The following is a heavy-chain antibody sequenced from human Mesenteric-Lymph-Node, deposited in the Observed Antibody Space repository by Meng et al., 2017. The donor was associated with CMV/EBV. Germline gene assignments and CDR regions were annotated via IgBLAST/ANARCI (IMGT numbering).Heavy chain of an antibody. CDR2: ISWDGGST. Sequence: GGSLRLSCAASGFTFDDYAMHWVRQAPGKGLEWVSLISWDGGSTYYADSVKGRFTISRDNSKNSLYLQMNSLRAEDTALYYCAKGSGRNYYDSSGLGVWGQGTTVTVS. D-gene: IGHD3-22*01. CDR3: AKGSGRNYYDSSGLGV. J-gene: IGHJ6*02. V-gene: IGHV3-43D*03. CDR1: GFTFDDYA.